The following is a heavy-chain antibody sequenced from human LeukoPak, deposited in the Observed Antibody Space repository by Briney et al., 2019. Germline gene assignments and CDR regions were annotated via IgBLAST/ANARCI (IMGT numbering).Heavy chain of an antibody. V-gene: IGHV3-21*01. CDR1: GFTFNNFN. CDR3: ARENPPRWFDP. J-gene: IGHJ5*02. CDR2: ISSHSGYI. Sequence: GGSLRLSCAASGFTFNNFNINWFRQAPGKGLEWVSSISSHSGYIYYADSVKGRFTVSRDNAKNSLYLQMNNLRAEDTAVYYCARENPPRWFDPWGQGTRVTVSS.